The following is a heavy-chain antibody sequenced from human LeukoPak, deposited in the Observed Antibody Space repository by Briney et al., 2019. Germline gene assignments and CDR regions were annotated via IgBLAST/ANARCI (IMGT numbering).Heavy chain of an antibody. Sequence: SETLSLTCTVACGSINSYYWGWIRQPPGKGVEWVGYTYYSESTRYNPSLTSRVTISVDTSKNQFSLKLTSVTAADTAVYYCARGSGNYWQVSFDYWGQGTLVSVSS. CDR1: CGSINSYY. CDR3: ARGSGNYWQVSFDY. V-gene: IGHV4-59*08. J-gene: IGHJ4*02. D-gene: IGHD1-26*01. CDR2: TYYSEST.